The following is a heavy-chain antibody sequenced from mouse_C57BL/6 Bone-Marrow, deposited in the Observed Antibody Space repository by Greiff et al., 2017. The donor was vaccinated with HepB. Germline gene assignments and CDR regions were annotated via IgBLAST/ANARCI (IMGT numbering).Heavy chain of an antibody. Sequence: EVKVVESGGGLVKPGGSLKLSCAASGFTFSSYTMSWVRQTPEKRLEWVATISGGGGNTYYPDSVKGRFTISRDNAKNTLYLQMSSLRSEDTALYYCARHASNYSYWGQGTLVTVSA. CDR2: ISGGGGNT. CDR3: ARHASNYSY. J-gene: IGHJ3*01. V-gene: IGHV5-9*01. D-gene: IGHD2-5*01. CDR1: GFTFSSYT.